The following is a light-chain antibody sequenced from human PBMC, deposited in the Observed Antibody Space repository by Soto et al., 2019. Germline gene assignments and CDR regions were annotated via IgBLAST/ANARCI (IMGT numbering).Light chain of an antibody. J-gene: IGLJ3*02. CDR2: INYDGTH. CDR3: QSLGTGIQV. Sequence: QTVVTQPPSASASLGASVKLTCTLSSGYSTYAIAWHQQQSEKGPRFLMKINYDGTHSKGDGFFDRFSGSSSGAERHLTISSLQSDDEADYYCQSLGTGIQVFGGGTKLTVL. V-gene: IGLV4-69*01. CDR1: SGYSTYA.